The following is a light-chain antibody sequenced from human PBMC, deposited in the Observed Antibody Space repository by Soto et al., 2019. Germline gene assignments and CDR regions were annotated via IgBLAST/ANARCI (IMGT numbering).Light chain of an antibody. CDR1: SSNIGSNY. CDR2: RNN. CDR3: AAWDDSLSVV. V-gene: IGLV1-47*01. J-gene: IGLJ3*02. Sequence: QSVLTQSPSASGTPGQRVTISCSGSSSNIGSNYVYWYQQLPGTAPKLLIYRNNQRPSGVPDRFSGSKSGTSASLAISGRRSEDEADYYCAAWDDSLSVVFGGGTKLTVL.